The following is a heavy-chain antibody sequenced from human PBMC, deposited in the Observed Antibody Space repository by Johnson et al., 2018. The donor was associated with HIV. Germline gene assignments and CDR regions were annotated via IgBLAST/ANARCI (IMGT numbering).Heavy chain of an antibody. CDR1: GFTFSSHW. Sequence: VQLVESGGGLVQPGGSLRLSCAASGFTFSSHWMSWARQAPGTGLEWVANINQDGGEKYYLASVKGRFTISRDNAKNSLYLQMNSLRAEDTAVYYCKISSSTGFGFWGQGTMVTVSS. CDR2: INQDGGEK. D-gene: IGHD3-9*01. V-gene: IGHV3-7*01. J-gene: IGHJ3*01. CDR3: KISSSTGFGF.